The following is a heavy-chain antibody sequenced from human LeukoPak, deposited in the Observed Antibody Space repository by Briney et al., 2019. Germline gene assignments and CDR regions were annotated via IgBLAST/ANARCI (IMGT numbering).Heavy chain of an antibody. CDR3: ARVSCTSASCSYYYYMDV. D-gene: IGHD2-2*01. J-gene: IGHJ6*03. CDR2: IYTSWST. CDR1: GVSISPYY. Sequence: SETLSLTCTVSGVSISPYYWSWIRQPAGKGLEWIGRIYTSWSTNYNPSLKSRVTMSIDTSKTQFSLKLTSVTAADTAVYHCARVSCTSASCSYYYYMDVWGKGTTVTVYS. V-gene: IGHV4-4*07.